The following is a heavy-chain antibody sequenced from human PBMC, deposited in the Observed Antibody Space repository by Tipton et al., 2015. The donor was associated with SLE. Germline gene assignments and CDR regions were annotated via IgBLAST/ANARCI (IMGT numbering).Heavy chain of an antibody. Sequence: WCSIRQPPGKGLEWIGCIYYSGSINYNPSLKSRVTISVDTSKNQFSLKLSSVTAADTAVYYCARCSSGWYNIFYYYMDVWGKGTTVTVSS. V-gene: IGHV4-59*01. CDR2: IYYSGSI. CDR3: ARCSSGWYNIFYYYMDV. D-gene: IGHD6-19*01. J-gene: IGHJ6*03.